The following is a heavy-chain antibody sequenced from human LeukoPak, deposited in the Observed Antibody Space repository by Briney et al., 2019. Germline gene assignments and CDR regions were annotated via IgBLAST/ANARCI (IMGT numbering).Heavy chain of an antibody. J-gene: IGHJ5*02. CDR1: GFTFSSYA. CDR2: ISYDGSNK. V-gene: IGHV3-30-3*01. D-gene: IGHD5-18*01. CDR3: ARDRGYSYGFNWFDP. Sequence: GGSLRLSCAASGFTFSSYAMHWVRQAPGKGLEWVAVISYDGSNKYYADSVKGRFTISRDNSKNTLYLQMNSPRAEDTAVYYCARDRGYSYGFNWFDPWGQGTLVTVSS.